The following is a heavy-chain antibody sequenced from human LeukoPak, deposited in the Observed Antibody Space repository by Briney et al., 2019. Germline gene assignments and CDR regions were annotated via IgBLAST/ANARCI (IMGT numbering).Heavy chain of an antibody. CDR3: ARGDPTGY. V-gene: IGHV3-7*01. J-gene: IGHJ4*02. CDR2: VREDGSEK. Sequence: PGGSLRLSCAASGFSFSSYWISWVRQAPGKGLEWVANVREDGSEKYYVDSVKGRFTISRDNAKNSLYLQMNSLRAEDTAVYYCARGDPTGYWGQGTLVTVSS. CDR1: GFSFSSYW. D-gene: IGHD4-17*01.